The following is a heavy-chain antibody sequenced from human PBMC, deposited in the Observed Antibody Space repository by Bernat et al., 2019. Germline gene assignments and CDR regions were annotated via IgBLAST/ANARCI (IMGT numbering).Heavy chain of an antibody. D-gene: IGHD6-19*01. CDR3: ARDLNDNPYSSGWYGY. J-gene: IGHJ4*02. Sequence: QVQLQESGPGLVKPSETLSLTCAVSVYSISSGYYWGWIRQPPGKGLEWIGSIYHSGSTYYNPSLTSRVTISVDTSKNQFSLKLSSVTAADTAVYYGARDLNDNPYSSGWYGYWGQGTLVTVSS. CDR2: IYHSGST. CDR1: VYSISSGYY. V-gene: IGHV4-38-2*02.